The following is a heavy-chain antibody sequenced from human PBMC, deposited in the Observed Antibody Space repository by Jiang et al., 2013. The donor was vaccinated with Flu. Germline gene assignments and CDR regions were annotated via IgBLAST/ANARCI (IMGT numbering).Heavy chain of an antibody. V-gene: IGHV2-70*16. CDR2: IDWDGDE. J-gene: IGHJ5*01. CDR3: ARVRRGTYYEKWFDS. CDR1: GFSLSTSGMC. D-gene: IGHD1-26*01. Sequence: KPTQTLTLTCTFSGFSLSTSGMCVSWIRQPPGKALEWLARIDWDGDEFYSTSLRTRLTISKDTSKNQVVLRMSNMDPMDTATYYCARVRRGTYYEKWFDSWGQGNPGHRLL.